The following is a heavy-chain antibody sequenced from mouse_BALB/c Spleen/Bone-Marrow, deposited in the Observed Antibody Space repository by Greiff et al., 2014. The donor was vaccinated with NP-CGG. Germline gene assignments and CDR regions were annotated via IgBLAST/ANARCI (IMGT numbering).Heavy chain of an antibody. V-gene: IGHV14-3*02. D-gene: IGHD2-1*01. J-gene: IGHJ3*01. CDR3: ARNGNYGAWFAY. Sequence: VQLQQSGAELVKPGASVKLSCTASGFNIKDTYMHWVKQRPEQGLEWIGRIDPANGNTKYDPKFQGKATLTADTSSNTAYLQLSSLTSEDTAVYYCARNGNYGAWFAYWGQGTLVTVSA. CDR2: IDPANGNT. CDR1: GFNIKDTY.